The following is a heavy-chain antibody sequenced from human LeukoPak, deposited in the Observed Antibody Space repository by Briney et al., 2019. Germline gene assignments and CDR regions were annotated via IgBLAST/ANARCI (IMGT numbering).Heavy chain of an antibody. CDR2: IYYSGST. CDR1: GGSISSGDYY. V-gene: IGHV4-30-4*08. Sequence: SETLSLTCTVSGGSISSGDYYWSWIRQPPGKGLGWIGYIYYSGSTYYNPSLKSRVTISVDTSKNQFSLKLSSVTAADTAVYYCARGFATGNYYYYYYMDVWGKGTTVIVSS. D-gene: IGHD3-10*01. J-gene: IGHJ6*03. CDR3: ARGFATGNYYYYYYMDV.